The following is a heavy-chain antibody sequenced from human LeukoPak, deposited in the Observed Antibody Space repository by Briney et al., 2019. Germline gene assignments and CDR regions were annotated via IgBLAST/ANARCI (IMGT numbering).Heavy chain of an antibody. CDR3: ATVGRVTTVTTFDY. D-gene: IGHD4-17*01. V-gene: IGHV4-38-2*02. CDR2: IYHSGST. CDR1: GYSISSGYY. J-gene: IGHJ4*02. Sequence: SETLSLTCTVSGYSISSGYYWGWIRQPPGKGLEWIGSIYHSGSTYYNPSLKSRVTISVDTSKNQFSLKLSSVTAADTAVYCCATVGRVTTVTTFDYWGQGTLVTVSS.